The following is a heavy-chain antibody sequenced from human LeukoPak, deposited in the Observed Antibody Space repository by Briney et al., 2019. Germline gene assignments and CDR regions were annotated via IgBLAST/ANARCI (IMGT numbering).Heavy chain of an antibody. V-gene: IGHV3-48*01. CDR2: LSSSSSVI. CDR1: GFTFSTYA. Sequence: GGSLRLSCAASGFTFSTYAMDWVRQAPGKGLEWVSYLSSSSSVIYHADSVKGRFTISRDNAKNSLYLQMNSLRTEDTAVYYCATSITWFYDSSGYHRGYFDYWGQGTLVTVSS. J-gene: IGHJ4*02. CDR3: ATSITWFYDSSGYHRGYFDY. D-gene: IGHD3-22*01.